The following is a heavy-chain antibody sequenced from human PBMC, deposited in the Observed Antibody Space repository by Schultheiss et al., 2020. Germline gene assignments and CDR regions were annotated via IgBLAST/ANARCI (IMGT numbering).Heavy chain of an antibody. CDR3: ARGPHIYYYYMDV. Sequence: SETLSLICTVSGGSISSSSYYWSWIRQPPGKGLEWIGEINHSGSTNYNPSLKSRVTISVDTSKNQFSLKLSSVTAEDTAVYYCARGPHIYYYYMDVWGKGTTVTVSS. CDR1: GGSISSSSYY. J-gene: IGHJ6*03. CDR2: INHSGST. V-gene: IGHV4-61*05.